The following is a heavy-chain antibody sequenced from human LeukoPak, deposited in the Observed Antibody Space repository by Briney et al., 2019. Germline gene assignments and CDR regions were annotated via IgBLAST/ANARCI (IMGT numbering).Heavy chain of an antibody. D-gene: IGHD4/OR15-4a*01. J-gene: IGHJ3*02. CDR2: ITSGSSYI. V-gene: IGHV3-21*01. CDR3: AKVSLNMVNDAFDI. CDR1: GFTFSSYN. Sequence: GGSLRLSCAASGFTFSSYNMNWVRQAPGKGLEWVSSITSGSSYIYYADSVKGRFTISRDNSKNTLYLQMNSLRAEDTAMYYCAKVSLNMVNDAFDIWGQGTMVSVSS.